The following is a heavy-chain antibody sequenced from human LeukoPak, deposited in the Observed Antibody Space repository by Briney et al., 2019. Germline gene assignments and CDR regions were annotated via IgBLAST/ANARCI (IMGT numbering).Heavy chain of an antibody. J-gene: IGHJ4*02. Sequence: PSETLSLTCAVYGGSFSGYYWSWIRQPPGKGLEWIGEINHSGSTNQNPSLKSRVTTSVDTSKNQFSLKLSSVTAADTAVYYCARGPYDILTGYYSRNDYWGQGTLVTVSS. V-gene: IGHV4-34*01. CDR1: GGSFSGYY. CDR2: INHSGST. CDR3: ARGPYDILTGYYSRNDY. D-gene: IGHD3-9*01.